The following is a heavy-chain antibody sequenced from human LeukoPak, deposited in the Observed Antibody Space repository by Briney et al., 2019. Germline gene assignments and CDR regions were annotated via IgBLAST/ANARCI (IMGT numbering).Heavy chain of an antibody. CDR3: ARGSGLRYFDWLLVEGDAFDI. CDR1: GFTFSSYG. Sequence: GGSLRLSCAASGFTFSSYGMHWVRHAPGKGLELVAIIWYDGSNKYYADSVKGRFTISRDNSKNTLYLQMNSLRAEDTAVYYCARGSGLRYFDWLLVEGDAFDIWGQGTMVTVSS. CDR2: IWYDGSNK. V-gene: IGHV3-33*01. D-gene: IGHD3-9*01. J-gene: IGHJ3*02.